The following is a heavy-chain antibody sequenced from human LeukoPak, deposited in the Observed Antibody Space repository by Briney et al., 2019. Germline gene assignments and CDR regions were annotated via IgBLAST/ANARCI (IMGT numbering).Heavy chain of an antibody. Sequence: KPSETLSLTCTVSGGSISSYYWSWIRQPPGKGLEWVAYIYYSGSTNYNPPLKSRVTISVDTSKNQFSRKLSSVTAADTAVYYCARGVGATHFDYWGQGTLVTVSS. V-gene: IGHV4-59*01. D-gene: IGHD1-26*01. CDR1: GGSISSYY. CDR2: IYYSGST. CDR3: ARGVGATHFDY. J-gene: IGHJ4*02.